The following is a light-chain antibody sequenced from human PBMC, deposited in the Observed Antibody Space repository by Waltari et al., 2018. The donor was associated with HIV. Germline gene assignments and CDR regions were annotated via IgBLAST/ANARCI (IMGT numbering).Light chain of an antibody. Sequence: SYELTQPPSVSVSPGQTASITCSGDKLGDKYACWYQQKPGQSPVLVIYKDSERPSGIPERFSGSSSGTTVTLTISGVQAEDEADYYCQSADSSGTYWVFGGGTKLTVL. J-gene: IGLJ3*02. CDR2: KDS. CDR1: KLGDKY. V-gene: IGLV3-25*03. CDR3: QSADSSGTYWV.